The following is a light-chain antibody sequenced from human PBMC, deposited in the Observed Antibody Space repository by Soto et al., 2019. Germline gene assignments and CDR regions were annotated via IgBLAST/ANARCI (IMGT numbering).Light chain of an antibody. V-gene: IGKV1-5*03. Sequence: DIQVTQSPSTLSASVGDRVTITCRASQSINTWLAWYQQKPGKAPKLLIYKASSLESGVPSRFSGSGSGTEFTLTISSLQPDDLGTYYCQRYRSYFYTFGQGTKLEIK. J-gene: IGKJ2*01. CDR3: QRYRSYFYT. CDR2: KAS. CDR1: QSINTW.